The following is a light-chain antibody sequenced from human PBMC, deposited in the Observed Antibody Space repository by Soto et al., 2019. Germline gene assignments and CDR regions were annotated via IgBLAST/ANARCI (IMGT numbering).Light chain of an antibody. J-gene: IGKJ1*01. CDR2: AAS. V-gene: IGKV1-39*01. Sequence: DIQMTQSPSSLSASVGDRVTITCRASQSISSYLDWYQQKPGKAPKLLIYAASSLQSGVPSRFSGCGSGTDFTLTISSLQPEDFATYYCQQGYNTPRSFGRGTKVEIK. CDR1: QSISSY. CDR3: QQGYNTPRS.